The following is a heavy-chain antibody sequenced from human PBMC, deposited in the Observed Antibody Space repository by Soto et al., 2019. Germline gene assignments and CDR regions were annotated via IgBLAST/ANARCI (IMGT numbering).Heavy chain of an antibody. J-gene: IGHJ4*02. Sequence: GASVKVSCKVSGYTLTELSMHWVRQAPGKGLEWMGGFDPEDGETIYAQKFQGRVTMTEDTSTDTAYMELSSLRSEDTAVYYCATFLRYFDWLLDDYWGQGTLVTVSS. CDR1: GYTLTELS. CDR3: ATFLRYFDWLLDDY. CDR2: FDPEDGET. D-gene: IGHD3-9*01. V-gene: IGHV1-24*01.